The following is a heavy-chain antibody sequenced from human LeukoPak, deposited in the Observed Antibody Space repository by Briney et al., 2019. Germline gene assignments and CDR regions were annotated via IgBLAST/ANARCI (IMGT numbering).Heavy chain of an antibody. V-gene: IGHV1-2*06. CDR2: INPNSGGT. J-gene: IGHJ4*02. CDR1: GYTFTGYY. Sequence: ASVKVSCKASGYTFTGYYMHWVRQAPGQGLEWMGRINPNSGGTNYAQKFQGRVTITRDTSASTAYMELSSLRSEDTAVYYCARVIYGSGSYLDYWGQGTLVTVSS. CDR3: ARVIYGSGSYLDY. D-gene: IGHD3-10*01.